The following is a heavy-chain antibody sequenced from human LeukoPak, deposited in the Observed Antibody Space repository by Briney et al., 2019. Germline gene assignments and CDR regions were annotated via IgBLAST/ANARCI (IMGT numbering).Heavy chain of an antibody. V-gene: IGHV1-2*02. CDR3: AAIAAAGDNFDY. D-gene: IGHD6-13*01. CDR2: INPNSGGT. Sequence: ASVKVSCKASGGTFSSYTISWVRQAPGQGLEWMGRINPNSGGTNYAQKFQGRVTMTRDTSISTAYMELSRLRSDDTAVYYCAAIAAAGDNFDYWGQGTLVTVSS. J-gene: IGHJ4*02. CDR1: GGTFSSYT.